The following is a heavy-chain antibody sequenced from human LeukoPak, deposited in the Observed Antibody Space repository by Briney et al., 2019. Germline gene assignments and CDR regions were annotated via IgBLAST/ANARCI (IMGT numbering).Heavy chain of an antibody. CDR3: AKTGRFDNWFDP. CDR2: ISWNSGSI. CDR1: GFTFDDYA. D-gene: IGHD3-10*01. Sequence: GRSLRLSCAASGFTFDDYAMHWVRQAPGKGLEWVSGISWNSGSIGYADSVKGRFTISRDNAKNSLYLQMNSLRAEDTALYYCAKTGRFDNWFDPRGQGTLVTVSS. J-gene: IGHJ5*02. V-gene: IGHV3-9*01.